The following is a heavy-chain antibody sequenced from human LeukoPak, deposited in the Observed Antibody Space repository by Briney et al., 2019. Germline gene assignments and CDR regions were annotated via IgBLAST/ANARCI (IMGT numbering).Heavy chain of an antibody. J-gene: IGHJ4*02. CDR2: IVVGSGNT. CDR1: GFTFTCSA. CDR3: AASPDYYDSSGYSYYFDY. V-gene: IGHV1-58*01. D-gene: IGHD3-22*01. Sequence: SVTVSCKASGFTFTCSAVQWVRQARGQRLEWIGWIVVGSGNTNYAQKFQERVTITRDMSTSTAYMELSSLRSEDTAVYYCAASPDYYDSSGYSYYFDYWGQGTLVTVSS.